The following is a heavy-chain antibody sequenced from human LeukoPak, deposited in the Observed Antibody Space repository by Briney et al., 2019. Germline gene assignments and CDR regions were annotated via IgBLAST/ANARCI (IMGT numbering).Heavy chain of an antibody. CDR1: GGTFSSYA. CDR3: ARDPPSYYDSSGYP. J-gene: IGHJ4*02. CDR2: IIPIFGTA. D-gene: IGHD3-22*01. V-gene: IGHV1-69*13. Sequence: SVKVSCKASGGTFSSYAISWVRQAPGQGLEWMGGIIPIFGTANYAQKFRGRVTITADESTSTAYMELSSLRSEDTAVYYCARDPPSYYDSSGYPWGQGTLVTVSS.